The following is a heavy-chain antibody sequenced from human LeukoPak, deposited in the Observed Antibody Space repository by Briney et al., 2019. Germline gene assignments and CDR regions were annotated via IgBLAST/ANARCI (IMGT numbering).Heavy chain of an antibody. CDR3: ARGDYYDSWELDY. J-gene: IGHJ4*02. CDR1: GGSISSSSYY. CDR2: IYYSGST. Sequence: SETLSLTCIVSGGSISSSSYYWGWIRQPPGKGLEWIGSIYYSGSTYYNPSLKSRVTISVDTSKNQFSLKLSSVTAADTAVYYCARGDYYDSWELDYWGQGTLVTVSS. V-gene: IGHV4-39*07. D-gene: IGHD3-22*01.